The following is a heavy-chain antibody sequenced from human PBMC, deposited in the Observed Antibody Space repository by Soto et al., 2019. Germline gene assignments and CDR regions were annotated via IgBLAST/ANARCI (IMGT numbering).Heavy chain of an antibody. CDR2: MNPNSGNT. V-gene: IGHV1-8*01. Sequence: ASVKVSCKDSGYTFTSYDINWVRQATGQGLEWMGWMNPNSGNTGYAQKLQGRVTMTRNTSISTAYMELSSLRSEDTAVYYCARGTXDGYNYSYYYYYYGMDVWGQGTTVTVSS. J-gene: IGHJ6*02. D-gene: IGHD5-12*01. CDR1: GYTFTSYD. CDR3: ARGTXDGYNYSYYYYYYGMDV.